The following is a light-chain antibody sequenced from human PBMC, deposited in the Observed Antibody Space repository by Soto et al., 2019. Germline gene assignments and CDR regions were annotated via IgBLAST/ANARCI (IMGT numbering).Light chain of an antibody. CDR2: DNT. V-gene: IGLV1-40*01. J-gene: IGLJ2*01. CDR3: QTYDNSLSGPVV. Sequence: QSVLTQPPSVSGAPGQRVTISCTGTSSNIGAGYDVHWYQQLPGTAPKLLIYDNTNRPSGVPDRFSGSKSGASASLAITGLQAEDGGDYSCQTYDNSLSGPVVFGGGTQLTVL. CDR1: SSNIGAGYD.